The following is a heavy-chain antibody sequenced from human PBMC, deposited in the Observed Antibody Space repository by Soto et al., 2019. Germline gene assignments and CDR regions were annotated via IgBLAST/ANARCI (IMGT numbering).Heavy chain of an antibody. CDR1: GFTFSSYA. D-gene: IGHD6-19*01. J-gene: IGHJ1*01. CDR2: ISGSGDST. Sequence: EVQLLESGGGLVQPGGSLRLSCAASGFTFSSYAMSWVRQAPGKGLEWVSGISGSGDSTYYADSVKGRFTISRDNSKNMXYLQMNRLRAEDTAVYYCAKGVPGIAVAGTGYFQHWGQGTLVTVSS. CDR3: AKGVPGIAVAGTGYFQH. V-gene: IGHV3-23*01.